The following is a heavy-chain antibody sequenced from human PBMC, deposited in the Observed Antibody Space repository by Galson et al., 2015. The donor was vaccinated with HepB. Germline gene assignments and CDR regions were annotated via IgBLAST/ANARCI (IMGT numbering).Heavy chain of an antibody. CDR2: IDPSDSYT. Sequence: QSGAEVKKPGESLKISCKGSGYSFTSYWIGWVRQMPGKGLEWMGRIDPSDSYTNYSPSFQGQVTISADKSISTAYLQWSSLKASDTAMYYCARRIEGSSWYFDLWGRGTLVTVSS. CDR3: ARRIEGSSWYFDL. D-gene: IGHD2-15*01. V-gene: IGHV5-10-1*04. J-gene: IGHJ2*01. CDR1: GYSFTSYW.